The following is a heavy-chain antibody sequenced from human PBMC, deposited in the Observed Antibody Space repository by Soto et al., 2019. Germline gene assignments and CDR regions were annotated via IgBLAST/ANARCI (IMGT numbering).Heavy chain of an antibody. D-gene: IGHD3-3*01. CDR3: ARDRDFSDV. CDR2: ISSSSSYT. CDR1: GFTFSDYY. J-gene: IGHJ6*02. Sequence: LRLSCAASGFTFSDYYMSWIRQAPGKGLEWVSYISSSSSYTNHADSVKGRFTISRDNAKNSLYLQMNSLRAEDTAVYYCARDRDFSDVWGQGTTVTVSS. V-gene: IGHV3-11*06.